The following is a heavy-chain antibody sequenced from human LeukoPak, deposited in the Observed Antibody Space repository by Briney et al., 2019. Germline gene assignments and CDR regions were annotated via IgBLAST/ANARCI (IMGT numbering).Heavy chain of an antibody. D-gene: IGHD3-22*01. V-gene: IGHV3-30-3*01. Sequence: GGSLRLSCAASGFTFSSYAMRWVRQAPGKGLEWVAVISYDGSNKYYADSVKGRFTIPRDNSKNTLYLQMNSLRAEDTAVYYCARADGAYYYDSSPDVWGQGTTVTVSS. CDR1: GFTFSSYA. J-gene: IGHJ6*02. CDR2: ISYDGSNK. CDR3: ARADGAYYYDSSPDV.